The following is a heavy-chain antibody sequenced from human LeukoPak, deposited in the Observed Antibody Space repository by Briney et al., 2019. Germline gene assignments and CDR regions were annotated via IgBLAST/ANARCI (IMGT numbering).Heavy chain of an antibody. CDR1: GFTFSSYA. D-gene: IGHD3-10*01. CDR2: ISYDGSNK. V-gene: IGHV3-30-3*01. Sequence: GGSLRLSCAASGFTFSSYAMHWVRQAPGKGLEWVAVISYDGSNKYYADSVKSRFTISRDNSKNTLYLQMNSLRAEDTAVYYCARDGSDWGQGTTVTVSS. J-gene: IGHJ6*02. CDR3: ARDGSD.